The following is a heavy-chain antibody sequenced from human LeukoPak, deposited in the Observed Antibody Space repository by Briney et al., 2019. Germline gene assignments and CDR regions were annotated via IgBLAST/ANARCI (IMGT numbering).Heavy chain of an antibody. CDR2: IYYSGST. D-gene: IGHD6-6*01. Sequence: SETLSLTCTVSGGSISSSSYSWGWIRQRPGKGLEWIGSIYYSGSTYYNPSLKSRVTISVDTSKNQFSLKLSSVTAADTAVYYCARHHWQFVSWFDPWGQGTLVTVS. V-gene: IGHV4-39*01. CDR3: ARHHWQFVSWFDP. CDR1: GGSISSSSYS. J-gene: IGHJ5*02.